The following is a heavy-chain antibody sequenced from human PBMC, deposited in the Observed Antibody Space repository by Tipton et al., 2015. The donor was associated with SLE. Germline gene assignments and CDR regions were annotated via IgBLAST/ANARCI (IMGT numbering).Heavy chain of an antibody. V-gene: IGHV1-18*01. CDR3: ARDHSSRHEHYDFWSGHDY. D-gene: IGHD3-3*01. CDR1: GYTFTSYG. Sequence: QVQLVQSGAEVKKPGASVKVSCKASGYTFTSYGISWVRQAPGQGLEWMGWISAYNGNTNYAQKLQGRVTMTTDTSTSTAYMELRSLRSDDTAVYYCARDHSSRHEHYDFWSGHDYWGQGTLVTVSS. J-gene: IGHJ4*02. CDR2: ISAYNGNT.